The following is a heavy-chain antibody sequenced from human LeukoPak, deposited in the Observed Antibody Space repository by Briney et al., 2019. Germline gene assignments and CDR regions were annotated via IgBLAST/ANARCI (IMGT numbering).Heavy chain of an antibody. V-gene: IGHV3-7*01. CDR2: IKQDGSEK. J-gene: IGHJ4*02. Sequence: GGSLRLSCAASGFTFSSDWMSWVRQAPGKGLEWVANIKQDGSEKYYVDSVKGRFTISRDNAKNSLYLQMNSLRAEDTAVYYCARVGGDDYFDYWGQGTLVTVSS. D-gene: IGHD4-17*01. CDR1: GFTFSSDW. CDR3: ARVGGDDYFDY.